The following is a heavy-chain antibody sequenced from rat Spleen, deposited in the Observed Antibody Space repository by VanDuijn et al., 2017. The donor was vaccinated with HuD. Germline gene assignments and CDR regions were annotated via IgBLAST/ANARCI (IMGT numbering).Heavy chain of an antibody. Sequence: EVQLVESGGGLVQPGRSLKLSCAASGFTFSDYYMAWVRQAPKKGLEWVASISYEGSSTYYGDSVKGRFTISRDNAKSTLYLQMDSLRSEDTATYFCARDIYGGYSELGYFAYWGQGTLVTVSS. CDR2: ISYEGSST. CDR3: ARDIYGGYSELGYFAY. J-gene: IGHJ3*01. D-gene: IGHD1-11*01. CDR1: GFTFSDYY. V-gene: IGHV5-22*01.